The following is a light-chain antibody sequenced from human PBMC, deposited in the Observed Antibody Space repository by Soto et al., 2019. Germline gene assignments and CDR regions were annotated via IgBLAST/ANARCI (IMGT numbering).Light chain of an antibody. V-gene: IGKV1-5*01. J-gene: IGKJ2*01. CDR3: QQYDSYSGGYA. CDR1: QSISSW. CDR2: GAS. Sequence: DIQMTQSPSTLSASIGDRVTITCRASQSISSWLAWYQQKPGKVPKLLIYGASSLESGVPSRFSGSGYETEFTLTISRLQPDDFATYYCQQYDSYSGGYAFGQGTRLEIK.